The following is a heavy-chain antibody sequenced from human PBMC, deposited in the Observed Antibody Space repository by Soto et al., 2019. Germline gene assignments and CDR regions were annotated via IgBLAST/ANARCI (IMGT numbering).Heavy chain of an antibody. CDR3: ARGIRNYYGSDY. CDR2: INSDGSST. D-gene: IGHD3-10*01. Sequence: TGGSLRLSCAASGFTFSNYWMHWVRQAPGKGLVWVSRINSDGSSTSYADSVKGRFTISRDNAKNTVYLQMNSLRAEDTAVYYCARGIRNYYGSDYWGQGTLVTVSS. J-gene: IGHJ4*02. V-gene: IGHV3-74*01. CDR1: GFTFSNYW.